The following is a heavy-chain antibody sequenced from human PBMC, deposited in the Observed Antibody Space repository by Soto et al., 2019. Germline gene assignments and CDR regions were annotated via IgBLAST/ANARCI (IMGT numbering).Heavy chain of an antibody. CDR1: GYSFTSYW. V-gene: IGHV5-51*07. J-gene: IGHJ6*02. D-gene: IGHD6-13*01. Sequence: GASLKISCTGSGYSFTSYWIGWVHQMPGKGLECMGIIYPGDSDTRYSPSFQGQVTISADKSISTAYLQWSSLKASDTAMYYCARTAAAGKYYYGLDVWGQGTTVPVSS. CDR2: IYPGDSDT. CDR3: ARTAAAGKYYYGLDV.